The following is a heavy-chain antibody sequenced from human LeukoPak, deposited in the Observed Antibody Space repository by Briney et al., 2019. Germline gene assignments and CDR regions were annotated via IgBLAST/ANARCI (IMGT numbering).Heavy chain of an antibody. CDR1: GGSISSYY. CDR3: ARTQRLYYDFWSGHSTESYFDY. D-gene: IGHD3-3*01. CDR2: IYYSGST. Sequence: SETLSLTCTVSGGSISSYYWSWIRQPPGKGLEWIGYIYYSGSTNYNPSLKSRVTISVDTSKNQFSLKLSSVTAADTAVYYCARTQRLYYDFWSGHSTESYFDYWGQGTLVTVSS. V-gene: IGHV4-59*01. J-gene: IGHJ4*02.